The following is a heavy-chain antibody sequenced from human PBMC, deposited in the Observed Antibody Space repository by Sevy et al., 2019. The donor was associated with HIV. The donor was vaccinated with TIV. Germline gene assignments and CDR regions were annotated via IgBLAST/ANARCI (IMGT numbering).Heavy chain of an antibody. CDR3: ARWYYYGSGFDY. J-gene: IGHJ4*02. CDR2: INHSGST. CDR1: GGSVSGYY. V-gene: IGHV4-34*01. D-gene: IGHD3-10*01. Sequence: SETLSLTCAVYGGSVSGYYWSWIRQPPGKGLEWIGEINHSGSTNYNPSLKSRVTISVDTSKNQFSLKLSSVTAADTAVYYCARWYYYGSGFDYWGQGTLVTVSS.